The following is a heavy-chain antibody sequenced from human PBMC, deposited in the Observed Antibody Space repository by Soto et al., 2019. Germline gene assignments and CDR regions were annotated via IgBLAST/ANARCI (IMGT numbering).Heavy chain of an antibody. CDR3: VKDGGMLPNVVNYPFEI. V-gene: IGHV3-23*01. J-gene: IGHJ3*02. Sequence: GGSLRLSCAASGFTFNNYAMSWVRQAPGKGLEWVSTISFTGFTTYYADSVKGRFTISRNNSKNTMYLQMNSLGTEDTAVYYCVKDGGMLPNVVNYPFEIWGQGTKVTV. CDR1: GFTFNNYA. D-gene: IGHD2-8*01. CDR2: ISFTGFTT.